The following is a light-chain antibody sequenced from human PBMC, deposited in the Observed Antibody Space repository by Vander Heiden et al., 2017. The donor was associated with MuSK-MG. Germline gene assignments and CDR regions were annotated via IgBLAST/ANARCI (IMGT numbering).Light chain of an antibody. V-gene: IGLV5-45*03. CDR3: LIWHNSAYV. Sequence: QAVLTPPSSLSASPGASASLTCTLRSDINIDSCRIFWFQQKPGSPPQYLLKYTSDSDKQQGSGVPSRFSGSKDASANAGILLISGLQAEDEADYYCLIWHNSAYVFGPGTKVTVL. CDR2: YTSDSDK. CDR1: SDINIDSCR. J-gene: IGLJ1*01.